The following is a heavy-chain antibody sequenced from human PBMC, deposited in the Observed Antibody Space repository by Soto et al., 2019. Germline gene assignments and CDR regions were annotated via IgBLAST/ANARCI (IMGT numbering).Heavy chain of an antibody. D-gene: IGHD2-21*01. J-gene: IGHJ3*02. CDR1: GFTFNNSA. CDR3: ASAKAVVIAPLGI. Sequence: PGGSLRLSCAASGFTFNNSAMTWVRQAPGQGLEWVASISENGGSRGGTYYADSVKGRFTISRDNTKNTLYLQVDSLTGADTAVYYRASAKAVVIAPLGIWGQGALVTVSS. V-gene: IGHV3-23*01. CDR2: ISENGGSRGGT.